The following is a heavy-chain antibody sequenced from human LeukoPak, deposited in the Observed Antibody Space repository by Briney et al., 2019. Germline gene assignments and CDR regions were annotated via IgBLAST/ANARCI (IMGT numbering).Heavy chain of an antibody. CDR1: GYTVTGYY. J-gene: IGHJ6*03. V-gene: IGHV1-2*02. Sequence: ASVKVSCKASGYTVTGYYMHWVRQAPGQGLEWTGWINPNSGGTNYAQKFQGRVTMTRDTSISTAYMELSRLRSDDTAVYYCARDKGSGYENYYYMDVWGKGTTVTISS. CDR3: ARDKGSGYENYYYMDV. CDR2: INPNSGGT. D-gene: IGHD5-12*01.